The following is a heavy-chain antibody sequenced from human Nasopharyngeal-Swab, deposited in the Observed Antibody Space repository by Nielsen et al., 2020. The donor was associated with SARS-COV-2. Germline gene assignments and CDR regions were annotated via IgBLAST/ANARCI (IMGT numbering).Heavy chain of an antibody. CDR1: GYTFTSYA. D-gene: IGHD4-17*01. CDR2: INAGNGNT. CDR3: ASPRGPSEHYGDYGDNWFDP. V-gene: IGHV1-3*01. J-gene: IGHJ5*02. Sequence: ASVKVSCKASGYTFTSYAMHWVRQAPGQRLEWMGWINAGNGNTKYSQKFQGRVTVTRDTSASTAYMELSSLRSEDTAVYYCASPRGPSEHYGDYGDNWFDPWGQGTLVTVSS.